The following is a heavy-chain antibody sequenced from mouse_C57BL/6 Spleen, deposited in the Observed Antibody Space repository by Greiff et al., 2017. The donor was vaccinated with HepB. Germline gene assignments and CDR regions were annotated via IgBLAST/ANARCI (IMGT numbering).Heavy chain of an antibody. CDR1: GFTFSSYG. CDR3: ARHVYYYGSSLYYFDY. CDR2: ISSGGSYT. D-gene: IGHD1-1*01. V-gene: IGHV5-6*01. Sequence: EVHLVESGGDLVKPGGSLKLSCAASGFTFSSYGMSWVRQTPDKRLEWVATISSGGSYTYYPDSVKGRFTISRDNAKNTLYLQMSSLKSEDTAMYYCARHVYYYGSSLYYFDYWGQGTTLTVSS. J-gene: IGHJ2*01.